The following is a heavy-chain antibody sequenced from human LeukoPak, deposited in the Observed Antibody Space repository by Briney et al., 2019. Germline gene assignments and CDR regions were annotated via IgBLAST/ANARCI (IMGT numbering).Heavy chain of an antibody. D-gene: IGHD6-13*01. V-gene: IGHV4-59*08. J-gene: IGHJ4*02. Sequence: PSETLSLTCTVSGASISSYYWSWIRQPPGKRLEWIGYIHDSGSTNYNPSLKGRVTISVDTSKKQFSLKLSSVTAADTAVYYCARGFGSSWYYFDYWGQGTLVTASS. CDR3: ARGFGSSWYYFDY. CDR2: IHDSGST. CDR1: GASISSYY.